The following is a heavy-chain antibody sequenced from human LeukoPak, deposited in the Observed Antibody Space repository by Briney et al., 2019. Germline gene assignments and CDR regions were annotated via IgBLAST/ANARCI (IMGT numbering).Heavy chain of an antibody. D-gene: IGHD6-19*01. J-gene: IGHJ4*02. CDR2: INHSGST. CDR1: GGSFSGYY. V-gene: IGHV4-34*01. CDR3: ARRRWLAPYYFDY. Sequence: SETLSLTCAVYGGSFSGYYWSWIRQPPGKGLEWIGEINHSGSTNYNPSLKSRVTISVDTSKNQFSLKLSSVTAADTAVYYCARRRWLAPYYFDYWGQGTLVTVSS.